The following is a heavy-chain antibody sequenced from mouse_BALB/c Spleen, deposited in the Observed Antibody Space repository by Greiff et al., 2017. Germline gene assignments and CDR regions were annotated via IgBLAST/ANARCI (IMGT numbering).Heavy chain of an antibody. CDR2: IDPANGNT. D-gene: IGHD2-1*01. CDR1: GFNIKDTY. CDR3: ARIYYGNYTFAY. V-gene: IGHV14-3*02. Sequence: EVKLMESGAELVKPGASVKLSCTASGFNIKDTYMHWVKQRPEQGLEWIGRIDPANGNTKYDPKFQGKATITADTSSNTAYLQLSSLTSEDTAVYYCARIYYGNYTFAYWGQGTLVTVSA. J-gene: IGHJ3*01.